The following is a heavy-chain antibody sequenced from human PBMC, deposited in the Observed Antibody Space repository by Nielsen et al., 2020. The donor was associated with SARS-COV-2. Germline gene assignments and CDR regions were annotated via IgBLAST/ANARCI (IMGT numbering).Heavy chain of an antibody. V-gene: IGHV4-39*01. J-gene: IGHJ4*02. CDR3: ARPSYDSSGYTSDY. CDR2: IYYSGST. Sequence: GSLRLSCTVSGGSISSSSYYWGWIRQPPGKGLEWIGSIYYSGSTYYNPSLKSRVTISVDTSKNQFSLKLSSVTAADTAVYYCARPSYDSSGYTSDYWGQGTLVTVSS. D-gene: IGHD3-22*01. CDR1: GGSISSSSYY.